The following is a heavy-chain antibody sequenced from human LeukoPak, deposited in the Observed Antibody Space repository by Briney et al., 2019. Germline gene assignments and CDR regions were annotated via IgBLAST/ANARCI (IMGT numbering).Heavy chain of an antibody. V-gene: IGHV4-34*01. D-gene: IGHD1-26*01. Sequence: SETLSLTCAVYGGSFSGYYWSWIRQPPGKGLEWIGEINHSGSTNYNPSLRSRVTMSLDTSKNQFSLTLSSVTAADTAVYFCATRRVGATFDYWGQGTLVTVSS. CDR2: INHSGST. J-gene: IGHJ4*02. CDR3: ATRRVGATFDY. CDR1: GGSFSGYY.